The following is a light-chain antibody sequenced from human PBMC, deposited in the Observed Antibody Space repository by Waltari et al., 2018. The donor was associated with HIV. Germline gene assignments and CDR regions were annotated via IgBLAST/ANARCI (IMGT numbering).Light chain of an antibody. CDR3: QTLGTVIQV. Sequence: QVVLTQPPSASASLGASVKLTCTLSSGDITYVIAWHQQQPTKGPRFLMKLNSDGRHSKGDGFPDRFAGSSSGSERYLTISSLQSEDEGDYLCQTLGTVIQVFGGVTRLTCL. CDR2: LNSDGRH. CDR1: SGDITYV. J-gene: IGLJ2*01. V-gene: IGLV4-69*01.